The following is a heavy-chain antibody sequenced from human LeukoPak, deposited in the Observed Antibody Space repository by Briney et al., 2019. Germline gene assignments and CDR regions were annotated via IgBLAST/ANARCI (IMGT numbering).Heavy chain of an antibody. J-gene: IGHJ4*02. CDR3: ASDKLGYCSSTSCFGVH. CDR2: ISAYNGNT. D-gene: IGHD2-2*01. CDR1: GYTFTSYG. V-gene: IGHV1-18*01. Sequence: ASVKVSCKASGYTFTSYGISWVRQAPGQGLEWMGWISAYNGNTNYAQKLQGRVTMTTDTSTSTAYMELRSLRSDDTAVYYCASDKLGYCSSTSCFGVHWGQGTLVTVSS.